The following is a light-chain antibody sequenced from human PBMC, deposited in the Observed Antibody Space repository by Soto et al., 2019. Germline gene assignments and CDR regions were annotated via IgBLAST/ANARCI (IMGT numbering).Light chain of an antibody. CDR3: QQRSNWPTKYT. V-gene: IGKV3-11*01. Sequence: EIVLTQSPATLSLSPGERATLSCRASQSFSSYLAWYQQKPGQAPRLLIYDASNRATGIPARFSGSGSGTDFTITVNSVEPADFAVYYCQQRSNWPTKYTFGQGTKLEIK. CDR2: DAS. CDR1: QSFSSY. J-gene: IGKJ2*01.